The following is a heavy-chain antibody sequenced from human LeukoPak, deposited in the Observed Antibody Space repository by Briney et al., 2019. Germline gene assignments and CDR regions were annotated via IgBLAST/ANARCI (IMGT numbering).Heavy chain of an antibody. CDR1: GYTFTGYY. V-gene: IGHV1-2*02. D-gene: IGHD2-2*03. CDR3: ARDRGYCSSTSCYGPFDY. J-gene: IGHJ4*02. CDR2: INPNSGGT. Sequence: ASVKVSCKASGYTFTGYYMHWVRQAPGQGLEWMGWINPNSGGTNYAQKFQGRVTMTRDTSISTAYMELSRLRSDDTAVYYCARDRGYCSSTSCYGPFDYWGQGTLVTVSS.